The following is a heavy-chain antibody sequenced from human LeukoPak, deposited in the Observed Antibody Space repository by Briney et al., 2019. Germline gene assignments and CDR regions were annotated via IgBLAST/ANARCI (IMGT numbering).Heavy chain of an antibody. CDR1: GFTFSSYT. Sequence: GGSLRLSCAASGFTFSSYTMNWVRQAPGKGLEWVSSISGSGGNTNSADSVKGRFSVSRDNSKNTLYLEMNSLRAEDTAVYYCTTDILQFNTFDYWGQGTLVTVSS. J-gene: IGHJ4*02. CDR2: ISGSGGNT. CDR3: TTDILQFNTFDY. V-gene: IGHV3-23*01.